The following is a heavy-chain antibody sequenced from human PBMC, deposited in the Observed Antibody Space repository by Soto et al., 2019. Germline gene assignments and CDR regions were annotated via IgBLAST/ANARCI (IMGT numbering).Heavy chain of an antibody. J-gene: IGHJ4*02. D-gene: IGHD3-9*01. CDR1: GYNYNNYG. V-gene: IGHV1-18*04. CDR2: ISAFNHKA. Sequence: QVQLVQSGGEVKKPGASVKVSCKASGYNYNNYGVTWVRQAPGQGLEWMGWISAFNHKANYAPNIQDRVTMSIDTSTNTARMEMRNLTPDDTAVYYCSMQHNELWTDSPDFDYCGQGTLVSVS. CDR3: SMQHNELWTDSPDFDY.